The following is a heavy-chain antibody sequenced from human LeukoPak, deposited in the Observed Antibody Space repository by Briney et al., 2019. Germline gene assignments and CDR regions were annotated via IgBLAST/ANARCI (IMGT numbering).Heavy chain of an antibody. CDR1: GFTFNSYE. CDR2: ISSSGSPI. V-gene: IGHV3-48*03. CDR3: VRVYSNYDPAAMDV. J-gene: IGHJ6*02. D-gene: IGHD4-11*01. Sequence: PGGSLRLSCAASGFTFNSYEMNWVRQAPGKGLEWVSYISSSGSPIYYADSVEGRFTISRDNAKNSLYLQMSSLRAEDTAMYYCVRVYSNYDPAAMDVWGQGTTVTVSS.